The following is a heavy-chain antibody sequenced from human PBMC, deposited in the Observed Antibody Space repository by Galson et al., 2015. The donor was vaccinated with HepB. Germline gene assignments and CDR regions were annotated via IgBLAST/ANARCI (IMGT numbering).Heavy chain of an antibody. V-gene: IGHV3-21*01. CDR3: ARDPGRLRSWFDP. J-gene: IGHJ5*02. CDR2: ISSSSSYI. CDR1: GFTFTTYT. D-gene: IGHD2-15*01. Sequence: SLRLSCAASGFTFTTYTMHWVRQAPGKGLEWVPSISSSSSYIYYADSVKGRFTISRDNAKNSLYLQMNSLRAEDTAVYYCARDPGRLRSWFDPWGQGTLVTVSS.